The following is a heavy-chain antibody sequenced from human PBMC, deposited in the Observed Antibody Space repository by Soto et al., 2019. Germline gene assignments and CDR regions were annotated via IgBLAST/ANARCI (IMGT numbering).Heavy chain of an antibody. V-gene: IGHV4-59*08. CDR3: GGRRSEAAAVPYYFDY. CDR2: IYYSGST. CDR1: GGSISSYY. Sequence: QVQLQESGPGLVKPSETLSLTCTVSGGSISSYYWSWIRQPPGPGLEWVGYIYYSGSTNYNPPLQRRVTISVDATKKQLFLMQLSAAAADTAVDYCGGRRSEAAAVPYYFDYWGQGTLVTVSS. J-gene: IGHJ4*02. D-gene: IGHD6-13*01.